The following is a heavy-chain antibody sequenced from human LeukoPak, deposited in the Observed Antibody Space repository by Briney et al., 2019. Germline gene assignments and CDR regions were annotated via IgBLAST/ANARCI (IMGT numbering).Heavy chain of an antibody. CDR2: MYNSGYP. CDR3: AKQGRTFYYVSGGYYIYDYFDS. Sequence: SETLSLTCTASGGSIDSDYRSWLRQPPGKGLEWIGEMYNSGYPNYGPSFKSRVTMSLDTSKNQFSLTLNSVTAADTAVYYCAKQGRTFYYVSGGYYIYDYFDSRGQGALVTVSS. J-gene: IGHJ4*02. D-gene: IGHD3-22*01. V-gene: IGHV4-59*08. CDR1: GGSIDSDY.